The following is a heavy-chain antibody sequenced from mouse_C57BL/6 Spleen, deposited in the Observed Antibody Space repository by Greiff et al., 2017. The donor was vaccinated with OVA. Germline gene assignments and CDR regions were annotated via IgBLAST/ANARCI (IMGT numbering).Heavy chain of an antibody. CDR3: ARGGSTMVKGRFDY. CDR1: GYTFTGYW. Sequence: QVQLQQSGAELMKPGASVKLSCKATGYTFTGYWIEWVKQRPGHGLEWIGEILPGSGSTNYNEKFKGKATFTADTSSNTAYMQRSSRTTEDSAIYYGARGGSTMVKGRFDYWGQGTTLTVSS. D-gene: IGHD2-2*01. V-gene: IGHV1-9*01. J-gene: IGHJ2*01. CDR2: ILPGSGST.